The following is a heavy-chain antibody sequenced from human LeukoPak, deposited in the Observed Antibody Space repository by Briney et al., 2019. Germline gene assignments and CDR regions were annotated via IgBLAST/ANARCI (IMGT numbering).Heavy chain of an antibody. V-gene: IGHV1-8*03. CDR3: ARRRGFAGGYNWFDP. CDR2: MNPNSGNT. Sequence: GASVKVSCKASGGTFSSYAISWVRQATGQGLEWMGWMNPNSGNTGYAQKFQGRVTITRNTSISTAYMELSSLRSEDTAVYYCARRRGFAGGYNWFDPWGQGTLVTVSS. J-gene: IGHJ5*02. D-gene: IGHD3-16*01. CDR1: GGTFSSYA.